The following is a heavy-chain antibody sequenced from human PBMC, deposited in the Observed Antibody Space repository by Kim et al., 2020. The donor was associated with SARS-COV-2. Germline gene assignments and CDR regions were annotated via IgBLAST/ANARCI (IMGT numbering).Heavy chain of an antibody. CDR1: GGSFSGYY. V-gene: IGHV4-34*01. CDR3: AREGSSTYIRY. Sequence: SETLSLTCAVYGGSFSGYYWSWIRMPPGPGLERIGEINHSGSTNSNPSLKRRVTISVDTSKNQFHLKLSAVTAADTAVYYCAREGSSTYIRYWGQGTLVTVSS. D-gene: IGHD6-13*01. J-gene: IGHJ4*02. CDR2: INHSGST.